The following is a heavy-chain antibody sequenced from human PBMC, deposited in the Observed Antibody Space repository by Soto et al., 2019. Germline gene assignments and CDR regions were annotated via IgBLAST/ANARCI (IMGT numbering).Heavy chain of an antibody. J-gene: IGHJ4*02. V-gene: IGHV3-15*07. CDR3: TTELWERYYYDSKTLDY. D-gene: IGHD3-22*01. Sequence: PGGSLRLSCAASGFTFSNAWMNWVRQAPGKGLEWVGRIKSKTDGGTTDYAAPVKGRFTISRDDSKNTLYLQMNSLKTEDTAVYYCTTELWERYYYDSKTLDYWGQGTLVTVSS. CDR2: IKSKTDGGTT. CDR1: GFTFSNAW.